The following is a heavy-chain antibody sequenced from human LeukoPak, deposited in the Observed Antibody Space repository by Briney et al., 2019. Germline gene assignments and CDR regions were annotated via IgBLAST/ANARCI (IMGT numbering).Heavy chain of an antibody. Sequence: GGSLRLSCAASGFTFSSYAMSWVRQAPGKGLEWVSAISGSGGSTYYADSVKGRFTISRDNSKNTLYLQMNSLRAEDTAAYYCARPSMVRGVRGWFDPWGQGTLVTVSS. V-gene: IGHV3-23*01. CDR1: GFTFSSYA. D-gene: IGHD3-10*01. CDR2: ISGSGGST. CDR3: ARPSMVRGVRGWFDP. J-gene: IGHJ5*02.